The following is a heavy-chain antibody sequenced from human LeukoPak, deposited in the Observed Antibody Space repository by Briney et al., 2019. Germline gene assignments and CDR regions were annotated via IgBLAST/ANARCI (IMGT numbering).Heavy chain of an antibody. V-gene: IGHV4-30-4*01. CDR3: ARDSSRDGYNPNYFDY. CDR1: GGSISSGDYY. D-gene: IGHD5-24*01. J-gene: IGHJ4*02. Sequence: SQTLSLTCTVSGGSISSGDYYWSWIRKPPGKGLEWIGYIYYSGSTYYNPSLKSRVTISVDTSKNQFSLKLSSVTAADTAVYYCARDSSRDGYNPNYFDYWGQGTLVTVSS. CDR2: IYYSGST.